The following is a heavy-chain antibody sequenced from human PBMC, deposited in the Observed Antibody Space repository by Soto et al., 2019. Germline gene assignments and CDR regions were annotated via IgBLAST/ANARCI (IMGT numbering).Heavy chain of an antibody. J-gene: IGHJ4*02. D-gene: IGHD2-2*01. CDR2: IIPILGIA. CDR3: ARTPAQDQLPLSHFDY. V-gene: IGHV1-69*02. Sequence: QVQLVQSGAEVKKPGSSVKVSCKASGGTFSSYTISWVRQAPGQGLEWMGRIIPILGIANYAQKFQGRVTITADKSTSTAYMELSSLRSEDTAVYYCARTPAQDQLPLSHFDYWGQGTLVTVSS. CDR1: GGTFSSYT.